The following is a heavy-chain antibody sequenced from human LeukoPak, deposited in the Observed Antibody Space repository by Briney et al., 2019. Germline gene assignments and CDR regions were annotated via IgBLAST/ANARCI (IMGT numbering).Heavy chain of an antibody. Sequence: RGESLKISCKGAGDSFTNYWIGSGLQMPGKGLEWMGIIYPGDSDTRYSPSFQGQVTISADKSISTAYLQWSSLKAADTAMYYCARRGGGAVGDKAYDYWGQGTLVTVSS. D-gene: IGHD2-21*01. CDR3: ARRGGGAVGDKAYDY. CDR2: IYPGDSDT. CDR1: GDSFTNYW. J-gene: IGHJ4*02. V-gene: IGHV5-51*01.